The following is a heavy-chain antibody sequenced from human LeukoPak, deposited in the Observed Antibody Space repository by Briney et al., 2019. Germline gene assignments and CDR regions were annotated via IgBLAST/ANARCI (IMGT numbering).Heavy chain of an antibody. CDR2: ISAYNGNT. CDR1: GYTFTSYG. V-gene: IGHV1-18*01. Sequence: EASVKVSCKASGYTFTSYGISWVRQAPGQGLEWMGWISAYNGNTNYAQKLQGRVTMTTGTSTSTAYMELRSLRSDDTAVYYCARADIVVVVAADYYFDYWGQGTLVTVSS. D-gene: IGHD2-15*01. CDR3: ARADIVVVVAADYYFDY. J-gene: IGHJ4*02.